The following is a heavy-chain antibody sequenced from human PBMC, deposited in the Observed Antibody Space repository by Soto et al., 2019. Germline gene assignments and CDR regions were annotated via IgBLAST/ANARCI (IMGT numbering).Heavy chain of an antibody. J-gene: IGHJ4*02. CDR3: ARESTMIVLGYSGFGY. D-gene: IGHD3-22*01. Sequence: GGSLRLSCAASGFTFSSYAMHWVRQAPGKGLEWVAVISYDGSNKYYADSVKGRFTISRDNSKNKLYMQMNRLRAEDTALYYCARESTMIVLGYSGFGYWGQGTLVTVSS. V-gene: IGHV3-30-3*01. CDR1: GFTFSSYA. CDR2: ISYDGSNK.